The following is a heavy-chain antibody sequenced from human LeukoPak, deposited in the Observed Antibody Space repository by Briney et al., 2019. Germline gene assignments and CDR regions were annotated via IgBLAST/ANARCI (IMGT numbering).Heavy chain of an antibody. D-gene: IGHD2-15*01. CDR2: IYYSGST. CDR3: ARVDCSGGSCYAFDI. CDR1: GGSISSYH. J-gene: IGHJ3*02. Sequence: SETLSLTCTVSGGSISSYHWSWIRQPPGKVLEWIGYIYYSGSTNYNPSLKSRVTISVDTSKNQFSLKLSSVTAADTAVYYCARVDCSGGSCYAFDIWGQGTMVTVSS. V-gene: IGHV4-59*01.